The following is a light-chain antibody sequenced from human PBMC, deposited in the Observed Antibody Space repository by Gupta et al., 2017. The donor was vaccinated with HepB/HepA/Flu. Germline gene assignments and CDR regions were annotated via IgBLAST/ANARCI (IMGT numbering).Light chain of an antibody. CDR2: NAS. CDR1: HSISNW. J-gene: IGKJ1*01. CDR3: QQYDSYPWT. V-gene: IGKV1-5*03. Sequence: DIQMTQSPCTLSASVGNRVTITCRASHSISNWLAWYQQKPGKAPKLLIYNASSLESGVPSRFSGSGSGTEFTLTISSLQPDDFATYYCQQYDSYPWTFGQGTKVEIK.